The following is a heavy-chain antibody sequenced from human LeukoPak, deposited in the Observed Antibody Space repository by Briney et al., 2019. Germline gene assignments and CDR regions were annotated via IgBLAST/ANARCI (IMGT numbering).Heavy chain of an antibody. D-gene: IGHD4-17*01. J-gene: IGHJ6*02. V-gene: IGHV3-30-3*01. CDR3: PREGWDTVDPGGVYYYYGMDV. CDR2: IADDGSNK. CDR1: GFTFRTYA. Sequence: PGGSLRLSCAASGFTFRTYAMHWVRQAPGKGLEWLAIIADDGSNKYSADYVKGRFTISRDNSKSTLYLEINSLRTEDTAVYYCPREGWDTVDPGGVYYYYGMDVWGQGTTVTVSS.